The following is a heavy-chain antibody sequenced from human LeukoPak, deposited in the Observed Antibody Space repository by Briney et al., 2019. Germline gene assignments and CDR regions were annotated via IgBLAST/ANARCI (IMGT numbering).Heavy chain of an antibody. D-gene: IGHD3-16*01. V-gene: IGHV4-4*07. J-gene: IGHJ5*02. CDR2: IHTSGTT. Sequence: SETLSLTCTVSGGSMSSYYWSFIRQPAGKGLEWIGRIHTSGTTYYNPSLKTRLPMSVDTSKNQFSLNLISVTAADTAMYYCTRGDYYDGGGRNWFDPWGQGTLVTVSS. CDR1: GGSMSSYY. CDR3: TRGDYYDGGGRNWFDP.